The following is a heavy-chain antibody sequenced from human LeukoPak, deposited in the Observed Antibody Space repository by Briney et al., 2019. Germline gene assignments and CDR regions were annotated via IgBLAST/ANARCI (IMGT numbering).Heavy chain of an antibody. CDR3: AKDSRNAAPNWFDP. Sequence: PGGSLTLSCAASGFTFSSYALSWVRQAPGKGLEWVSAISGSGGSTYYADSVKGRFTISRDNSKNTLYLQRNSLRAEDTAVYYCAKDSRNAAPNWFDPWGQGTLVTVSS. J-gene: IGHJ5*02. CDR1: GFTFSSYA. CDR2: ISGSGGST. D-gene: IGHD1-1*01. V-gene: IGHV3-23*01.